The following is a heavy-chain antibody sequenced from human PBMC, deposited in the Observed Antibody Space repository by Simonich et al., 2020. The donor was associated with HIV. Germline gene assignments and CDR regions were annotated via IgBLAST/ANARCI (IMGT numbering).Heavy chain of an antibody. J-gene: IGHJ4*02. Sequence: QVQLVESGGGVVQPGRSLRLSCAASGFTFSSYGMHWVRQGQAKGLVWVAVIWYDGNIKYYAHSVKGRFTITRDNSQNTRDLQMNSLRAEDTAMYYGVRRFDYGGDYWGQGTLVTVSS. D-gene: IGHD4-17*01. CDR3: VRRFDYGGDY. CDR1: GFTFSSYG. CDR2: IWYDGNIK. V-gene: IGHV3-33*01.